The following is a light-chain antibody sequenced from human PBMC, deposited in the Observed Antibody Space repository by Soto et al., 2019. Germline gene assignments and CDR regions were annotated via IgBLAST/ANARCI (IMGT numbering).Light chain of an antibody. V-gene: IGKV1-39*01. Sequence: DIQMTQSPSSLSASVGDRVTITCRASQTIRNYLNWYQQRPEQAPNLLIYAASTLEGGVPSRFSGRGSGTDFILTISSLQPEDFGACYCQQSYSTPFTFGGGTKVEIK. CDR3: QQSYSTPFT. J-gene: IGKJ4*01. CDR2: AAS. CDR1: QTIRNY.